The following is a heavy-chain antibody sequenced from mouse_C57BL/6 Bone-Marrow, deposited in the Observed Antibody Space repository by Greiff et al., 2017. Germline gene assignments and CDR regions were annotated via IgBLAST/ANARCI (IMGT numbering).Heavy chain of an antibody. D-gene: IGHD1-1*01. V-gene: IGHV1-55*01. Sequence: QVQLQQPGAELVKPGASVKMSCKASGYTFTSYWITWVKQRPGQGLEWIGDIYPGSGSTTYNEKFKSKATLTVDTSSSTAYMQLSSLTSEDSAVYYCARSGCSSYRGFAYWGQGTLVTVSA. CDR3: ARSGCSSYRGFAY. J-gene: IGHJ3*01. CDR2: IYPGSGST. CDR1: GYTFTSYW.